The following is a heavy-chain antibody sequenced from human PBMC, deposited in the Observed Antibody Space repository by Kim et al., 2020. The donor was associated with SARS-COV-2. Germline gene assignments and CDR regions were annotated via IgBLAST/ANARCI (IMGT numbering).Heavy chain of an antibody. J-gene: IGHJ5*02. V-gene: IGHV5-10-1*01. D-gene: IGHD2-2*01. CDR1: GYSFTSYW. Sequence: GESLKISCKGSGYSFTSYWISWVRQMPGKGLEWMGRIDPSDSYTNYSPSFQGHVTISADKSISTAYLQWSSLKASDTAMYYCARATRTLNHKYCSSTSCGNWFEPWGQGTLVTVSS. CDR3: ARATRTLNHKYCSSTSCGNWFEP. CDR2: IDPSDSYT.